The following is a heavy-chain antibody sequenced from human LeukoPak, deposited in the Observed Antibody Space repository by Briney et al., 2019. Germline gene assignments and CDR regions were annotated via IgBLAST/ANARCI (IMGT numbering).Heavy chain of an antibody. CDR2: ISSSGSYI. V-gene: IGHV3-21*01. D-gene: IGHD3-22*01. CDR3: ARVFYDSSARGNHFDY. Sequence: GGSLRLSCAASGFTFRSYSMNWVRQAPGKGLEWVSSISSSGSYIYYADSVKGRFTISRDNAKNSLYLQVDSLRAEDTAVYYCARVFYDSSARGNHFDYWGQGTLVTVSS. CDR1: GFTFRSYS. J-gene: IGHJ4*02.